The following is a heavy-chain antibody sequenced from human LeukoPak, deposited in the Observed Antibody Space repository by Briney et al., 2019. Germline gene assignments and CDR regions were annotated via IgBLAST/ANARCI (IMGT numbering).Heavy chain of an antibody. CDR1: GITFSSYG. Sequence: GGSLRLSCAASGITFSSYGMHWVRQAPGKGLEWVAVIWYDGRTKYYADSVKGRFTISRDDSKNTLYLQMNSLGAEDTALYYCAREGGDDYSLDYWGQGTLVTVSS. V-gene: IGHV3-33*01. CDR3: AREGGDDYSLDY. D-gene: IGHD4-11*01. CDR2: IWYDGRTK. J-gene: IGHJ4*02.